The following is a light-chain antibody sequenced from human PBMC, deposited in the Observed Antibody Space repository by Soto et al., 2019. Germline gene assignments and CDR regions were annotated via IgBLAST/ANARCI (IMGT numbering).Light chain of an antibody. CDR2: GAS. J-gene: IGKJ5*01. CDR1: QNVSSN. V-gene: IGKV3-15*01. CDR3: QQYNNWPPIT. Sequence: EIVMTHSPATLSVSPGERATLSCRASQNVSSNLAWYQQKPGQAPRLLIYGASTRATGIPARFSGSGSGTEFALTISSLQSEDFAVYYCQQYNNWPPITFGQGTRLEIK.